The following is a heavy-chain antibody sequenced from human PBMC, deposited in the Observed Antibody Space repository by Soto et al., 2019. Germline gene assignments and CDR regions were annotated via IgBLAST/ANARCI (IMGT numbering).Heavy chain of an antibody. Sequence: SETLSLTCAVYGGSFRGYYWSWILQPPGKGREWIGEINHSGSTNYNPSLKSRLTISVDTAKNQFSLKLSSVAAADTDVYYCARESRRYSYGPYYYDSSGYYSNWGQGTLVTVSS. D-gene: IGHD3-22*01. CDR2: INHSGST. CDR3: ARESRRYSYGPYYYDSSGYYSN. CDR1: GGSFRGYY. J-gene: IGHJ4*02. V-gene: IGHV4-34*01.